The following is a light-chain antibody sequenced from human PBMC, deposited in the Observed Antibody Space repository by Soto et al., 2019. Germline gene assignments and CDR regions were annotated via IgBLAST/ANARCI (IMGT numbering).Light chain of an antibody. V-gene: IGKV3-20*01. CDR1: QSVDSSY. CDR2: GAY. CDR3: QQYGTAPWT. J-gene: IGKJ1*01. Sequence: EIVLTQSPDTLSLTPGERATLSCGASQSVDSSYVAWYQQKPGQAPRLLLYGAYNRATGIPDRFSGSGSGTDFTLTISRLEPEDFAVYYCQQYGTAPWTFGQGTKVDIK.